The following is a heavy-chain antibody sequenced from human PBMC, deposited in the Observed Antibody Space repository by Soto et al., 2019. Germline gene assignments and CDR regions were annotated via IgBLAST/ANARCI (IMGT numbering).Heavy chain of an antibody. J-gene: IGHJ3*02. Sequence: PGGSLRLSCAASGFAFSSYSLHWVRRAPGKGLEWVSAIGTGGDTYYADSVMGRFTISRDNSKNTLYLQMNSLRAEDTAVYYCARDYLAASPCFAFDILGQGTMLTVSS. CDR3: ARDYLAASPCFAFDI. CDR2: IGTGGDT. CDR1: GFAFSSYS. V-gene: IGHV3-33*08. D-gene: IGHD6-6*01.